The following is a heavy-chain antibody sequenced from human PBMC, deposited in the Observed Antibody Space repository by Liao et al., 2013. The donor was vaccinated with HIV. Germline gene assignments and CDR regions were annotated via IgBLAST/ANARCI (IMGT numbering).Heavy chain of an antibody. J-gene: IGHJ6*03. D-gene: IGHD5-12*01. V-gene: IGHV4-30-2*01. CDR1: VGSISSGGYS. CDR3: ARTVATIHHYYYMDV. Sequence: QLQLQESGSGLVKPSQTLSLTCAVSVGSISSGGYSWSWIRQPPGKGLEWIGYIYHSGSKYYNASLKSRVSISIDRAKNQFSLRLTSVTAADTAVYYCARTVATIHHYYYMDVWGKGTTVTVSS. CDR2: IYHSGSK.